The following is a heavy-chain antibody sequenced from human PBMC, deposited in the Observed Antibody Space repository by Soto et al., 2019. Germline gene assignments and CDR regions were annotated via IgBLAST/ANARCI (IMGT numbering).Heavy chain of an antibody. CDR3: ARMGVWSVAALKAPLDY. J-gene: IGHJ4*02. V-gene: IGHV3-21*01. D-gene: IGHD6-6*01. CDR1: GFTFSSYS. Sequence: GGSLRLSCAASGFTFSSYSIIWVRQAPGKGLEWVSSISINSNYVYYADSVKGRFTISRDNPKNSLYLQMNSLRAEDTAVYYCARMGVWSVAALKAPLDYWGQGTLVTVSS. CDR2: ISINSNYV.